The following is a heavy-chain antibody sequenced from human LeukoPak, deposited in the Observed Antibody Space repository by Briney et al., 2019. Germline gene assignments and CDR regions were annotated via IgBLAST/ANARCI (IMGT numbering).Heavy chain of an antibody. Sequence: ASVKVSCKASGYTFTSYGISWVRQAPGQGLEWMGWISAYNGNTNYAQKLQGRVTMTTDTSTSTAYMELRSLRSDDTAVYYCARRRGGGLPPYYYMDVWGKGTTVTVSS. D-gene: IGHD5-12*01. CDR3: ARRRGGGLPPYYYMDV. CDR2: ISAYNGNT. V-gene: IGHV1-18*01. J-gene: IGHJ6*03. CDR1: GYTFTSYG.